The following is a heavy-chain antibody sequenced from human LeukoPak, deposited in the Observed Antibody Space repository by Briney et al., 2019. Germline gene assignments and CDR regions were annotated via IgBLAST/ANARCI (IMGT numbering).Heavy chain of an antibody. V-gene: IGHV4-34*01. CDR1: GGSFSGYY. CDR2: INHSGST. J-gene: IGHJ5*02. CDR3: ARDSGTTGEVKFNP. Sequence: PSETLSLTCAVYGGSFSGYYWSWIRQPPGKGLEWIGEINHSGSTNYNPSLKSRVTISVDTSKNQFSLKLSSVTAADTAVYYCARDSGTTGEVKFNPWGQGTLVTVSS. D-gene: IGHD1-7*01.